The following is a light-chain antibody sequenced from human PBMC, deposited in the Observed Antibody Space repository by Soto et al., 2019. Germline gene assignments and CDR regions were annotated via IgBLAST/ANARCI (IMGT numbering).Light chain of an antibody. Sequence: EIVLTQSPGTLSLSQGERATLSCRASQSVSNNYLAWYKQKPGQAPRILIYGASNRATGIQDRFSGSGSGTDFTLSISRLEPEDFAVYYCLQYGSSGTFGQGTKVEIK. CDR3: LQYGSSGT. CDR1: QSVSNNY. CDR2: GAS. V-gene: IGKV3-20*01. J-gene: IGKJ1*01.